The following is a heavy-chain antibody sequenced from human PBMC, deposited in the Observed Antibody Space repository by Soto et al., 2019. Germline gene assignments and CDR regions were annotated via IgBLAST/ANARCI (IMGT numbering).Heavy chain of an antibody. CDR1: GGSISSYY. V-gene: IGHV4-59*08. D-gene: IGHD6-13*01. J-gene: IGHJ4*02. Sequence: SETLSLTCTVSGGSISSYYWSWIRQPPGKGLEWIGYIYYSGSTNYNPSLKSRVTISVDTSKNQFSLKLSSVTAADTAVYYCARQIPYSSSWYVDYWGQGTLVTVSS. CDR2: IYYSGST. CDR3: ARQIPYSSSWYVDY.